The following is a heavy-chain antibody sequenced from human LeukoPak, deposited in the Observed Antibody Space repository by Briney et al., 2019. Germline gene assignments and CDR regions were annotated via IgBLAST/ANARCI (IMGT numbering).Heavy chain of an antibody. CDR1: GGSISSSSYY. CDR3: ARQVWGAAKGALYDY. D-gene: IGHD1-26*01. J-gene: IGHJ4*02. CDR2: IYYSGST. Sequence: SETLSLTCTVSGGSISSSSYYWGWIRQPPGKGLEWIGSIYYSGSTYYNPSLKSRVTISVDTSKNQFSLKLSSVTAADTAVYYCARQVWGAAKGALYDYWGQGTPVTVSS. V-gene: IGHV4-39*01.